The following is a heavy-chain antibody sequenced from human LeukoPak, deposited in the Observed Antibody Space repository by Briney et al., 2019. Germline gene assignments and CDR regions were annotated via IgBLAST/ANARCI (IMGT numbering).Heavy chain of an antibody. Sequence: GGSLRLSCAASGFTFRNYEMNWVRQAPGKGLEWVSYISNSGVNIFYADSVKGRFTVSRDNAKNSLFLQMNSLRPEDTAVYYCARDAHSGDGWGQGTLVTVSS. J-gene: IGHJ4*02. CDR3: ARDAHSGDG. CDR1: GFTFRNYE. V-gene: IGHV3-48*03. D-gene: IGHD6-25*01. CDR2: ISNSGVNI.